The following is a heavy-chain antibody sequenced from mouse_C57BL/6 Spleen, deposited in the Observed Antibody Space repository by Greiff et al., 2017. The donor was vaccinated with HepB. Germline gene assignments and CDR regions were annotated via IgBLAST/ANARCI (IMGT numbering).Heavy chain of an antibody. J-gene: IGHJ2*01. D-gene: IGHD1-1*01. V-gene: IGHV1-22*01. CDR2: INPNNGGT. CDR1: GYTFTDYN. CDR3: ARTRTTDDY. Sequence: EVQLQQSGPELVKPGASVKMSCKASGYTFTDYNMHWMKQSHGKSLEWIGYINPNNGGTSYNQKFKGKATLTVNKSSSTAYMERRSLTSEDSAVYYCARTRTTDDYWGQGTTLTVSS.